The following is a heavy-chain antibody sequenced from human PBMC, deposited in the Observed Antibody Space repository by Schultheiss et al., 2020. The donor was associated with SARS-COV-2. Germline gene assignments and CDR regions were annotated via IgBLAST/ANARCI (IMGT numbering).Heavy chain of an antibody. V-gene: IGHV3-30*04. CDR3: ARGIPYYYDSSGYPYFDY. J-gene: IGHJ4*02. CDR1: GFTFSSYA. D-gene: IGHD3-22*01. CDR2: IWYDGSNK. Sequence: GESLKISCAASGFTFSSYAMHWVRQAPGKGLEWVAVIWYDGSNKYYADSVKGRFTISRDNSKNTLYLQMNSLRAEDTAVYYCARGIPYYYDSSGYPYFDYWGQGTLVTVSS.